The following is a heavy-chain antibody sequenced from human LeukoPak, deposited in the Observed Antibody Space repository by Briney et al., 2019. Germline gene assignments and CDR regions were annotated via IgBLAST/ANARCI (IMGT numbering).Heavy chain of an antibody. V-gene: IGHV5-51*01. Sequence: GESLKISCKGSGYTFSNYWLAWVRQMPGKGLEWMGIIYPGDSDTKYSPSFQGQVTMSADKSISTAYMHWSSLKASDTGMYYCARRVFCGGDCYCFENWGQGTLVTVSS. D-gene: IGHD2-21*02. CDR2: IYPGDSDT. CDR3: ARRVFCGGDCYCFEN. J-gene: IGHJ4*02. CDR1: GYTFSNYW.